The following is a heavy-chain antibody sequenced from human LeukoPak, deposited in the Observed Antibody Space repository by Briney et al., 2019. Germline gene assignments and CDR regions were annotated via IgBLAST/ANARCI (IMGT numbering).Heavy chain of an antibody. CDR1: GGSFSGYY. D-gene: IGHD5-12*01. V-gene: IGHV4-34*01. CDR2: INHSGST. CDR3: ARRLRYSGYAR. J-gene: IGHJ4*02. Sequence: SETLSLTCAVYGGSFSGYYWSWLRQPPGKGLEWIGEINHSGSTNYNPSLKSRVTISVDTSKNQFSLKLSFVIAADTAVYYCARRLRYSGYARWGQGTLVTVSS.